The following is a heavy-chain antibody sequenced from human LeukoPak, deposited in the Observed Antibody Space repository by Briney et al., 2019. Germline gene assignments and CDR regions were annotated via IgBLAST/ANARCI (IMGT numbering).Heavy chain of an antibody. Sequence: SETLSLTCTVSGGSISSSSYYWGWIRQPPGKGLEWIGSIYYSGSTYYNPSLKSRVTISVDTSKNQFSLKLSSVTAADTAVYYCARDSRTIFGVVPPYYYYMDVWGKGTTVTVSS. CDR1: GGSISSSSYY. V-gene: IGHV4-39*07. CDR3: ARDSRTIFGVVPPYYYYMDV. CDR2: IYYSGST. D-gene: IGHD3-3*01. J-gene: IGHJ6*03.